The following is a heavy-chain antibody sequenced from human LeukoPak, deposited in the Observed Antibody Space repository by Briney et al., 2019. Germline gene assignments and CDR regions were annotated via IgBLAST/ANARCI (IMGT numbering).Heavy chain of an antibody. CDR1: GFTFSSYE. V-gene: IGHV3-48*03. CDR2: ISSSGSTI. D-gene: IGHD5-18*01. J-gene: IGHJ4*02. Sequence: QPGGSLRLSCAASGFTFSSYEMNWVRQAPGKGLEWVSYISSSGSTIYYADSVKGRFTISRDNAENSLFLQMNSLKVEDTAVYYCARDLSGVTGYTYGRGIDYWGQGTLVTVSS. CDR3: ARDLSGVTGYTYGRGIDY.